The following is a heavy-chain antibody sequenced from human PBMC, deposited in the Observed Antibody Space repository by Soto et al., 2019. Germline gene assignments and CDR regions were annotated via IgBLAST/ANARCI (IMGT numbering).Heavy chain of an antibody. V-gene: IGHV3-30-3*01. CDR2: ISYDGSNK. Sequence: PGGSLRLSGSASGFTFSSYAMHRVRQAPGKGLEWVAVISYDGSNKYYADSVKGRFTISRDNSKNTLYLQMNSLRAEDTAVYYCAREGNWNDGFSAFDIWGQGTMVTVS. CDR1: GFTFSSYA. CDR3: AREGNWNDGFSAFDI. J-gene: IGHJ3*02. D-gene: IGHD1-20*01.